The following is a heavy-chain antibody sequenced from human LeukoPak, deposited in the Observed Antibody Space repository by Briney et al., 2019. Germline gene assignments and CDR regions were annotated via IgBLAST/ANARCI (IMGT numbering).Heavy chain of an antibody. V-gene: IGHV3-21*01. Sequence: PGGSLRLSCAASGFTFSSYSMNWVRQAPGKGLEWVSSISSSSSYIYYADSVKGRFTISRDNAKTSLYLQMNSLRAEDTAVYYCARPSVEMATPLDYWGQGTLVTVSS. CDR1: GFTFSSYS. CDR3: ARPSVEMATPLDY. J-gene: IGHJ4*02. CDR2: ISSSSSYI. D-gene: IGHD5-24*01.